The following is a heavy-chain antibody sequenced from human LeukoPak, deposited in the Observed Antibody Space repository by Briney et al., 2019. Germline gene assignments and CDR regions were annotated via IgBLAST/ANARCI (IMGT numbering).Heavy chain of an antibody. CDR3: ARGFDY. CDR2: IYSGGST. V-gene: IGHV3-66*02. J-gene: IGHJ4*02. Sequence: GGSLRLSCAASGFTVSSNYMSWVRQAPGRGLGWGSAIYSGGSTSYADSVTRRFSIPRDNSKNTLYLQRNSLRAEDTTVYSRARGFDYWGQGTLVTVSS. CDR1: GFTVSSNY.